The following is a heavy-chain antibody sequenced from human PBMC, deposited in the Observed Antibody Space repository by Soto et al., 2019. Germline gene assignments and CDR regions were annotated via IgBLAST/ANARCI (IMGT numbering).Heavy chain of an antibody. D-gene: IGHD3-10*01. CDR2: IYYSGST. Sequence: PSETLSLTCTVSGGSISSSSYYWGWIRQPPGKGLEWIGNIYYSGSTYYNPSLKSRVTISVDTSKNQFSLKLSSVTAADTAVYYCARQGSDGVHGGIRRDPWGQGTLVTVS. V-gene: IGHV4-39*01. CDR3: ARQGSDGVHGGIRRDP. CDR1: GGSISSSSYY. J-gene: IGHJ5*02.